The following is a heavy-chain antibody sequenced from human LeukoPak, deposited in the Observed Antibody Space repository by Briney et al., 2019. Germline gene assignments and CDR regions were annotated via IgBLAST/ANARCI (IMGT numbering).Heavy chain of an antibody. CDR3: AKDYYGSGSYFYYYYMDV. J-gene: IGHJ6*03. CDR2: IRYDGSNK. CDR1: GFTFSSYG. D-gene: IGHD3-10*01. Sequence: GGSLRLSCAASGFTFSSYGMHWVRQAPGKGLEWVAFIRYDGSNKYYADSVKGRFTISRDNSKNTLYLQMNSLRAEDTAVYYCAKDYYGSGSYFYYYYMDVWGKGTTVTISS. V-gene: IGHV3-30*02.